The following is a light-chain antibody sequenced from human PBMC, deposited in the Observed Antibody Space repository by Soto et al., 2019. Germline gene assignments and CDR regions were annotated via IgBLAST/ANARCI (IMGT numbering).Light chain of an antibody. CDR3: SSYTSSSTYV. J-gene: IGLJ1*01. Sequence: SVLTQPASVSESPGQSITISCTGTSSDVGGYNYVSWSQQHPGKAPQLMIYEVSNRPSGVSNRFSGSKSGNTASLTISGLQAEDEADYYCSSYTSSSTYVFGTGTKVTVL. CDR2: EVS. V-gene: IGLV2-14*01. CDR1: SSDVGGYNY.